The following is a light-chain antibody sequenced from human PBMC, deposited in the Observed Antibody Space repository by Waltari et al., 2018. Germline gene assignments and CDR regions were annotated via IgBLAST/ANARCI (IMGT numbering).Light chain of an antibody. V-gene: IGKV3-11*01. CDR1: PSVSSD. CDR3: QQRSNWPPKAT. J-gene: IGKJ5*01. Sequence: EIVLTQSPATLSLSPGARATLSCRASPSVSSDLAWYQQTPGQAPRLLIYEASNRATGIPARFSGSGSGTDFTLSISSLEPEDSAVYYCQQRSNWPPKATFGQGTRLEIK. CDR2: EAS.